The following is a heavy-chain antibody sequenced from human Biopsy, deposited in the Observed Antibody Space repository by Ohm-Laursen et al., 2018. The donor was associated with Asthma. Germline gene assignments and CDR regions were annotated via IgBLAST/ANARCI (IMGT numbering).Heavy chain of an antibody. J-gene: IGHJ5*02. Sequence: SQTLSLTCTVSGRSINIGDYYCSWIRQHPVKVLEWIGYIYYSGSTYYNTPLKSRVSISLDTSKNQFSLSLTSLTAADTAVYYCARTTYGDDGFDPWGQGTLATVSS. D-gene: IGHD4-17*01. CDR2: IYYSGST. CDR3: ARTTYGDDGFDP. CDR1: GRSINIGDYY. V-gene: IGHV4-31*03.